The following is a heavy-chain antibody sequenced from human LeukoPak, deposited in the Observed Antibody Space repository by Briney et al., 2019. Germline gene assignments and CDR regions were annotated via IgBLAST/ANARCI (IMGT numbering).Heavy chain of an antibody. Sequence: GGSLRLSCAASGFTFSTYAMSWVRQAPGKGLEWVAFIRYDGSNKYYADSVKGRFTISRDNSKNTLYLQMSSLRAEDTAVYYCAKAPPHSSGWYVFDYWGQGTLVTVSS. CDR2: IRYDGSNK. V-gene: IGHV3-30*02. CDR1: GFTFSTYA. J-gene: IGHJ4*02. CDR3: AKAPPHSSGWYVFDY. D-gene: IGHD6-19*01.